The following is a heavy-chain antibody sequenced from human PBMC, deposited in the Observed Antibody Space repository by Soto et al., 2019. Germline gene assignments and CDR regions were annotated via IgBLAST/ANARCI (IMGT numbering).Heavy chain of an antibody. D-gene: IGHD4-17*01. CDR2: ISAYNGNT. Sequence: GASVKGSCKASGYTFTSYGISWVRQAPGQGLEWMGWISAYNGNTNYAQKLQGRVTMTTDTSTSTAYMELRSLRSDDTAVYYCARDESLSLTTVTTQSGYWGQGTLVTVSS. V-gene: IGHV1-18*01. J-gene: IGHJ4*02. CDR1: GYTFTSYG. CDR3: ARDESLSLTTVTTQSGY.